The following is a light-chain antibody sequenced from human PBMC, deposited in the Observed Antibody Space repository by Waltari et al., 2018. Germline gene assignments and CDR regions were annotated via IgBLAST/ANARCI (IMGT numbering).Light chain of an antibody. Sequence: QSALTQPRSVSGSPGQSVTISCTGTSRDVGGYNYVSWYQQHPGKAPKLMIYDVSKRPSGVPDRVSGSKSGNTASLTISGLQAEDEADYYCCSYAGSYTGVFGGGTKLTVL. V-gene: IGLV2-11*01. CDR3: CSYAGSYTGV. CDR2: DVS. J-gene: IGLJ2*01. CDR1: SRDVGGYNY.